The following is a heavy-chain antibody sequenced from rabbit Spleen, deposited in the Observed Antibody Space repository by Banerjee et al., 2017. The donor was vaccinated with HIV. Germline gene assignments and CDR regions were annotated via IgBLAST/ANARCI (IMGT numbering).Heavy chain of an antibody. Sequence: QEQLKESGGGLVQPGGSLKLSCKASGFSFSSSDYMCWVRQAPGKGLEWISCIAGSSSGFTYSATWAKGRFTCSKTSSTTVTLQMTSLTVADTATYFCARDLAGVIGWNFGWWGPGTLVTVS. CDR2: IAGSSSGFT. J-gene: IGHJ6*01. V-gene: IGHV1S45*01. CDR1: GFSFSSSDY. CDR3: ARDLAGVIGWNFGW. D-gene: IGHD4-1*01.